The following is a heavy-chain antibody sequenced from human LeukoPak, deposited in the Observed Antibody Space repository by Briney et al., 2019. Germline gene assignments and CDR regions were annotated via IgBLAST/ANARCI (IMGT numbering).Heavy chain of an antibody. CDR1: GGSISSHYY. CDR3: ARQYGSGSAYTPVVDL. J-gene: IGHJ4*02. V-gene: IGHV4-39*01. Sequence: SETLSLTCTVSGGSISSHYYWIWIRQPPGKGLEWFGSIYYSGSTYYNPSLKSRVTISVDTSKNQFSLKLSSLTAAETAVYYCARQYGSGSAYTPVVDLWGQGTLVTVSS. D-gene: IGHD3-10*01. CDR2: IYYSGST.